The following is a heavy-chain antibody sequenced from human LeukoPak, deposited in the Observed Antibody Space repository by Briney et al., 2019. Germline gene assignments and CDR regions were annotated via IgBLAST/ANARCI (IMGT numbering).Heavy chain of an antibody. D-gene: IGHD6-19*01. CDR2: IDSDGSST. V-gene: IGHV3-74*01. Sequence: QPGGSLRLSCAASGFTLSSYWMHWVRQAPGKGLVWVSRIDSDGSSTSYADSVKGRFTISRDHAKNTLYLQMNSLRAEDTAVYYCARPPLGVAGIVNLWGQGTLVAVSS. CDR3: ARPPLGVAGIVNL. CDR1: GFTLSSYW. J-gene: IGHJ5*02.